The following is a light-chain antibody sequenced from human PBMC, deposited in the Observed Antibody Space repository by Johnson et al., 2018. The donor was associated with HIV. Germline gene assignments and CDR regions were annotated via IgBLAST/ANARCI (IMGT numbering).Light chain of an antibody. CDR2: ENN. CDR1: SSNIGNNY. J-gene: IGLJ1*01. CDR3: GTWDSILSAYV. V-gene: IGLV1-51*02. Sequence: QPVLTQPPSVSAAPGQKVTISCSGSSSNIGNNYVSWYQQLPGTAPKLLIYENNKRPSGFPDRFSGSKSGTSATLGITGLQTGDEADYYCGTWDSILSAYVFGTGTKVTVL.